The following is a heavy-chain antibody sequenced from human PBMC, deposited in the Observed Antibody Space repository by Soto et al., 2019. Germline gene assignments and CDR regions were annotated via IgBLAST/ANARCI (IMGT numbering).Heavy chain of an antibody. CDR1: GFTFSNAW. CDR3: TTDKKNPLSYDFWSGYYTGWYFDY. V-gene: IGHV3-15*01. D-gene: IGHD3-3*01. J-gene: IGHJ4*02. CDR2: IKSKTDGGTT. Sequence: PGGSLRLSCAASGFTFSNAWMSWVRQAPGKGLEWVGRIKSKTDGGTTDYASPVKGRFTISRDDSKNTLYLQMNSLKTEDTAVYYCTTDKKNPLSYDFWSGYYTGWYFDYWGQGTLVTVSS.